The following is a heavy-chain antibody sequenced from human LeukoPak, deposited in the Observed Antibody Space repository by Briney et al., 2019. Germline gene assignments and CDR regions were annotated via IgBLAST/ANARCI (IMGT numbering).Heavy chain of an antibody. D-gene: IGHD1-1*01. V-gene: IGHV1-18*01. CDR1: GYTFTSYG. Sequence: ASVKVSCKASGYTFTSYGINWVRQAPGQGLEWMGRISAYNGNINYAQKFQGRVTMTTDTSTSTAYMELSSLRSEDTAVYYCARDVTGTGQSGDPWGQGTLVTVSS. CDR3: ARDVTGTGQSGDP. J-gene: IGHJ5*02. CDR2: ISAYNGNI.